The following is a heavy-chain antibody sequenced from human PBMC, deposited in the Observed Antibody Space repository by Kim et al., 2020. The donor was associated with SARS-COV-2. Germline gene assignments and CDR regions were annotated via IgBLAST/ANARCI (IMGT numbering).Heavy chain of an antibody. V-gene: IGHV4-59*13. CDR3: ARGVGYSGYDYYGMDG. Sequence: SETLSLTCTVSGGSMTSYYWSWIRQTPGKGLEWIGYIFYSGATNHNPSLKSRVTISVDTSKNPFSLKLSSVTAADTAVYYCARGVGYSGYDYYGMDGWGQGTTVTVSS. D-gene: IGHD5-12*01. J-gene: IGHJ6*02. CDR1: GGSMTSYY. CDR2: IFYSGAT.